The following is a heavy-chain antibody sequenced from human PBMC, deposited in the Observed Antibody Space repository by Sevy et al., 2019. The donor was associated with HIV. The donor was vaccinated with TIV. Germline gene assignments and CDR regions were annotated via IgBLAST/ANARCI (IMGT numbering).Heavy chain of an antibody. CDR1: GFTFSSYA. J-gene: IGHJ4*02. V-gene: IGHV3-23*01. CDR2: ISGSGGIT. D-gene: IGHD3-22*01. CDR3: AKDTSYYYDSSGYYHY. Sequence: GGSLRLSCAASGFTFSSYAMSWVRQAPGKGLEWVSAISGSGGITYYADSVKGRFTISRDNSKNTLYLQMNSLRAEDTAVYYCAKDTSYYYDSSGYYHYWGQGTLVTVS.